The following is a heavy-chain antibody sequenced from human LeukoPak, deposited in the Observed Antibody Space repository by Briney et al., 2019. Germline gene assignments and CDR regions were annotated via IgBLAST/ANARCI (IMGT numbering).Heavy chain of an antibody. CDR1: GFDFSSYW. D-gene: IGHD2-2*01. CDR2: IKYDEIEK. Sequence: GGSLRLSCAASGFDFSSYWMSWVHQVPGKGLEWVANIKYDEIEKYHVEFVKGRFTISRDNSKSTLYLQMNSLRAEDTAIYYCARYCTSTSCAFEYCGQGTLVTVSS. V-gene: IGHV3-7*03. J-gene: IGHJ4*02. CDR3: ARYCTSTSCAFEY.